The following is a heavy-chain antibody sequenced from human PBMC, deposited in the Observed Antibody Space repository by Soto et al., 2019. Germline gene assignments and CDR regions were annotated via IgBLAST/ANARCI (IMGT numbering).Heavy chain of an antibody. Sequence: GGSLRLSCAASGFTFSSYWMHWVRQAPGKGLVWVSRINSDGSSTSYADSVKGRFTISRDNAKNMLYLQMNSLRAEDTAVYYCAREFPPVAGYYYYGMDVWGQGTTVTVSS. J-gene: IGHJ6*02. CDR1: GFTFSSYW. V-gene: IGHV3-74*01. CDR3: AREFPPVAGYYYYGMDV. D-gene: IGHD6-19*01. CDR2: INSDGSST.